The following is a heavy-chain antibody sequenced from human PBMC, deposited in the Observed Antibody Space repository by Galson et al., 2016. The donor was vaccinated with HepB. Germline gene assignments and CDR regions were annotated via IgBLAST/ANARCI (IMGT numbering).Heavy chain of an antibody. CDR1: GSIFSGYW. CDR2: INPDGSQK. D-gene: IGHD2-15*01. Sequence: SLRLSCAVSGSIFSGYWMSWVRQAPGEGLEWVANINPDGSQKYYVDSVRGRFTISRDNAKNSLFLYMNNVRADDTALYYCARGRYCSGGGCYQDYGGQETLVTVSS. CDR3: ARGRYCSGGGCYQDY. J-gene: IGHJ4*02. V-gene: IGHV3-7*03.